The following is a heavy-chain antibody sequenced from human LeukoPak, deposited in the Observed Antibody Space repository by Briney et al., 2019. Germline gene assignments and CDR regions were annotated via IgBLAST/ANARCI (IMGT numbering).Heavy chain of an antibody. D-gene: IGHD5-18*01. CDR1: GYTFTGYY. J-gene: IGHJ4*02. CDR2: TSPTFGTA. Sequence: SVKVSCKASGYTFTGYYMHWVRQAPGKGLRWMEGTSPTFGTANSAQEFQGRVTITTDESTSTAYMELSSLRTEDTAVYYCARGQRGYSYGLVAWSFDYWGQGTLVTVSS. V-gene: IGHV1-69*05. CDR3: ARGQRGYSYGLVAWSFDY.